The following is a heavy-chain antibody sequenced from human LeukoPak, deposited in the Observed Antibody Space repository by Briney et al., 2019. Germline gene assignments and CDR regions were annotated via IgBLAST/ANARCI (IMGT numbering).Heavy chain of an antibody. V-gene: IGHV3-53*01. CDR2: IYSGGST. Sequence: GGSLRLSCAASGFTVSSNFLSWVRQPPGKGLEWVSDIYSGGSTYYADSVKGRFTISRDNSKNTLYLQMSSLRAEDTAVYYCARAPPGYCSGGSCSRPLDLWGQGTLVTVSS. CDR3: ARAPPGYCSGGSCSRPLDL. J-gene: IGHJ5*02. D-gene: IGHD2-15*01. CDR1: GFTVSSNF.